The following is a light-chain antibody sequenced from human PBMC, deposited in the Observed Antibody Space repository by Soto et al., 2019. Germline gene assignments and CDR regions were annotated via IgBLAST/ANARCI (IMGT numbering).Light chain of an antibody. Sequence: SSELTQQPSLSVSPGQTASITCAGDKLGGKYVCWYQQKPGKSPVLVSYEDSKRPSGIAERFSRSNSGNTATLPISVPHAMDEEDYYCQAWGSAVVFGGGTKLTVL. J-gene: IGLJ2*01. CDR2: EDS. V-gene: IGLV3-1*01. CDR1: KLGGKY. CDR3: QAWGSAVV.